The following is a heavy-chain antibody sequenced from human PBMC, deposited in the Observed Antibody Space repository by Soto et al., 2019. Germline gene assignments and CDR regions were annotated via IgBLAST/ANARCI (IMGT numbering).Heavy chain of an antibody. J-gene: IGHJ4*02. CDR2: IYYSGST. CDR1: GGSISSGGYY. Sequence: QVQLQESGPGLVKPSQTLSLTCTVSGGSISSGGYYWSWIRQHPGKGLEWIGYIYYSGSTYYNPSLKSRVTISVDTSKNQFSLKLSSVTAADTAVYYCAREGPDYYDSSGRTLFDYWGQGTLVTVSS. D-gene: IGHD3-22*01. V-gene: IGHV4-31*03. CDR3: AREGPDYYDSSGRTLFDY.